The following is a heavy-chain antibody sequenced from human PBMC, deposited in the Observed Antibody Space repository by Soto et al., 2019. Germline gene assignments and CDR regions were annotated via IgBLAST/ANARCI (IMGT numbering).Heavy chain of an antibody. J-gene: IGHJ4*02. CDR2: ISYDGSNK. V-gene: IGHV3-30-3*01. CDR1: GFTFSSYA. D-gene: IGHD3-22*01. Sequence: QVQLVESGGGVVQPGRSLRLSCAASGFTFSSYAMHWVRQAPGKGLEWVAVISYDGSNKYYADSVKGRFTISRDNSKNTLYLQMNSLRAEDTAVYYCARGDYYDSSGYYFDYWGQGTLVTVSS. CDR3: ARGDYYDSSGYYFDY.